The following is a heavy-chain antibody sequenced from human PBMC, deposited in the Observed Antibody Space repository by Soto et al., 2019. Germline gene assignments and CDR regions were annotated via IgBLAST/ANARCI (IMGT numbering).Heavy chain of an antibody. J-gene: IGHJ6*02. CDR1: EFTFSSYA. CDR3: AKGSETTITVRHTLDV. V-gene: IGHV3-23*01. D-gene: IGHD4-4*01. Sequence: PGGSLRLSCAASEFTFSSYAMSWVRQAPGRGLEWVSGIGGSGGHTYYADSVKGRFIISRDHSKNTLYLQMNSLTAEDTAVYYCAKGSETTITVRHTLDVWGQGTTVTVSS. CDR2: IGGSGGHT.